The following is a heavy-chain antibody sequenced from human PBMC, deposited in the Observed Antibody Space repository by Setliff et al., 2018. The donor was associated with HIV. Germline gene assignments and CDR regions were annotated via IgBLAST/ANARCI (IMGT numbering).Heavy chain of an antibody. CDR1: GYTLTDLS. CDR2: FDPEDGET. Sequence: ASVKVSCKVSGYTLTDLSMHWVRQAPGKGLEWMGGFDPEDGETIYAQKFQGRVTMTRDTSTSTVYMELSSLRPEDTAVYYCARGMHGSGSQVGLDYWGQGTLVTVSS. D-gene: IGHD3-10*01. J-gene: IGHJ4*02. CDR3: ARGMHGSGSQVGLDY. V-gene: IGHV1-24*01.